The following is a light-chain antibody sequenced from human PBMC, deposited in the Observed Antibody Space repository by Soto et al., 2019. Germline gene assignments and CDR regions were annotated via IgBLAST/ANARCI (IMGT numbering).Light chain of an antibody. CDR3: SSYSSISTRV. Sequence: QSVLTQPASVSGSPGQSIAISCTGTSSDVGGYNYVSWYQQHPGKVLKLLIHDVSNRPSGVSDRFSGSRSGNTASLTISGLQAEDEADYYCSSYSSISTRVFGGGTKVTVL. V-gene: IGLV2-14*01. CDR2: DVS. CDR1: SSDVGGYNY. J-gene: IGLJ2*01.